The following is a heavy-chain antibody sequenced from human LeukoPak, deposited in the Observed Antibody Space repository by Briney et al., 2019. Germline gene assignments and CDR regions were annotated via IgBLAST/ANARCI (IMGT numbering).Heavy chain of an antibody. J-gene: IGHJ4*02. D-gene: IGHD3-22*01. CDR1: GFRFSDYY. CDR2: ISGSGDAI. CDR3: ASLYDSTGFCFDY. Sequence: GGSLRLSCVVSGFRFSDYYMSWIRQTPGKGLEFISYISGSGDAIYYTDSVKGRFTISRDNAKNSLYLQLDSLSAEDTAVYYCASLYDSTGFCFDYWGQGALVTVFS. V-gene: IGHV3-11*01.